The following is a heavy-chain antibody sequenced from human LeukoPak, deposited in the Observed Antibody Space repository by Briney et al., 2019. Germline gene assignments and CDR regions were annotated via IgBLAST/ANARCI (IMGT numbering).Heavy chain of an antibody. J-gene: IGHJ5*02. CDR3: ARETYYYDSSGYYEVRDWFDP. D-gene: IGHD3-22*01. Sequence: GGSLRLSCAASGFTFSSYWMSWVRQAPGKGLEWVANIKQDGSEKYYVDSVKGRFTISRDNAKNSLYLQMNSLRAEDTAVYYCARETYYYDSSGYYEVRDWFDPWGQGTLVTVSS. CDR1: GFTFSSYW. V-gene: IGHV3-7*01. CDR2: IKQDGSEK.